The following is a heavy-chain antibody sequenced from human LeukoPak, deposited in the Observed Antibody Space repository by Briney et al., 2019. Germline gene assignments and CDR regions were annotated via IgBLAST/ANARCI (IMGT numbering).Heavy chain of an antibody. Sequence: ASVKVSCKASGGTFSSYAISWVRQAPGQGLEWMGWISAYNGDTNYAQKLQGRVTMTTDTSTSTAYMELRSLRSDDTAVYYCARANWDDSSGYFPFDYWGQGTLVTVSS. CDR1: GGTFSSYA. J-gene: IGHJ4*02. V-gene: IGHV1-18*01. CDR3: ARANWDDSSGYFPFDY. D-gene: IGHD3-22*01. CDR2: ISAYNGDT.